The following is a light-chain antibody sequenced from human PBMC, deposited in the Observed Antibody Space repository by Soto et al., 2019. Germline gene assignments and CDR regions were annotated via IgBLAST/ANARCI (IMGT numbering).Light chain of an antibody. Sequence: DIQMTQSPSTLSASVGDRVTITCRASQSISFWLAWYQQKPGSAPNLLIYDASTLGGGVPSRFSGSGSGTEFTLTISNLRLVDFASYYCQQYNICPLTFGGGTRVETK. CDR1: QSISFW. CDR2: DAS. CDR3: QQYNICPLT. V-gene: IGKV1-5*01. J-gene: IGKJ4*01.